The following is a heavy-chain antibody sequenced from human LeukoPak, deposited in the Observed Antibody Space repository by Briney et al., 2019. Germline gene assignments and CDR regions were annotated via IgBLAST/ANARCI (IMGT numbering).Heavy chain of an antibody. CDR3: ARDLTMVRGVRGKWFDP. CDR2: ISSSSSYI. D-gene: IGHD3-10*01. Sequence: GGSLRLSCAASGFTFSSYSMNWVRQAPGKGLEWVSSISSSSSYIYYADSVKGRFTISRDNAKNSLYLQMNSLRAEDTAVYYCARDLTMVRGVRGKWFDPWGQGTLVTVSS. V-gene: IGHV3-21*01. CDR1: GFTFSSYS. J-gene: IGHJ5*02.